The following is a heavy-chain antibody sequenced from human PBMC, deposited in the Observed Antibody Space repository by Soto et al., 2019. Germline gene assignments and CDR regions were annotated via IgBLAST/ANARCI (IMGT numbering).Heavy chain of an antibody. D-gene: IGHD3-10*01. V-gene: IGHV4-39*01. J-gene: IGHJ5*02. Sequence: QLQLQESGPGLVKPSETLSPTCTVSGGSISSSSYYWGWIRQPPGKGLEWIGSIYYSGSTYYNPSLKSRVTISVDTSKNQFSLKLSSVTAADTAVYYCARPPRGYYGSGSVGWFDPWGQGTLVTVSS. CDR2: IYYSGST. CDR3: ARPPRGYYGSGSVGWFDP. CDR1: GGSISSSSYY.